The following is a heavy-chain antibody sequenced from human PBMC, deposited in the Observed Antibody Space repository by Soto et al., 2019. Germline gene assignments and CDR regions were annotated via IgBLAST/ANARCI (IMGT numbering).Heavy chain of an antibody. CDR1: GFTFSDYY. Sequence: GGSLRLSCAASGFTFSDYYMSWIRQAPGKGPEWVSYISSSGSTIYYADSVKGRFTISRDNAKNSLYLQMNSLRAEDTAVYYCARDSILMTTVTDFDYWGQGTLVTVSS. CDR2: ISSSGSTI. D-gene: IGHD4-17*01. V-gene: IGHV3-11*01. J-gene: IGHJ4*02. CDR3: ARDSILMTTVTDFDY.